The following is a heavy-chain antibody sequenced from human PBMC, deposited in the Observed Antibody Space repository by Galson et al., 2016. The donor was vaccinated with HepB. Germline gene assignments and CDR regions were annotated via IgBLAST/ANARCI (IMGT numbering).Heavy chain of an antibody. V-gene: IGHV3-21*01. D-gene: IGHD3-10*01. CDR3: GSGEDSYYYGMDV. J-gene: IGHJ6*02. CDR1: GFSFSSYS. Sequence: SLRLSCAASGFSFSSYSMNWVRQAPGKGLEWVSSISTTTRYTYCADSVKGRFTISRDNSKNSLYLQMNSLRAEDTAVYYCGSGEDSYYYGMDVWGQGTTVTVSS. CDR2: ISTTTRYT.